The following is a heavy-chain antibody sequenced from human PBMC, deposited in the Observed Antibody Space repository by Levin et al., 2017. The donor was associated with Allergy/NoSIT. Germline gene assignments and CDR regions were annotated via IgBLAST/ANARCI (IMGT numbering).Heavy chain of an antibody. CDR2: IRGKAYGGST. Sequence: GGSLRLSCTTSGFTFGDCAMNWVRQAPGKGLEWVGFIRGKAYGGSTGYAASVNARFSISRDDSKSIAYLQMNSLKTEDTAVYYCARAPDSSVGGLVDYWGQGTLVTVSS. CDR3: ARAPDSSVGGLVDY. D-gene: IGHD5-12*01. J-gene: IGHJ4*02. CDR1: GFTFGDCA. V-gene: IGHV3-49*04.